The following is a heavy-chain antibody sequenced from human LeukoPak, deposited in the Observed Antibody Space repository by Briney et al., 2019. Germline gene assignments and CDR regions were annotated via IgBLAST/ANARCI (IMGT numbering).Heavy chain of an antibody. J-gene: IGHJ4*02. CDR3: ARYKESTSCYDY. CDR1: GGSISSYY. V-gene: IGHV4-59*01. Sequence: TSETLSLTCTVSGGSISSYYWSWIRQPPGKGLEWIGYIYYSGSTNYNPSLKSRVTISVDTSKNQFSLKLSSVTAADTAVYYCARYKESTSCYDYWGQGTLVTVSS. CDR2: IYYSGST. D-gene: IGHD2-2*01.